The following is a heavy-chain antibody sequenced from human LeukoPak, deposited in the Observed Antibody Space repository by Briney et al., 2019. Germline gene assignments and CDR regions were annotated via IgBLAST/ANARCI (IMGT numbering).Heavy chain of an antibody. Sequence: VASVKVSCKASGYTFTSYGISWVRQAPGQGLEWMGWISAYNGNTNYAQKLQGRVTMTTDTSTSTAYMELRSLRSDDTAVYYCARDVYYYDSSGQSPSRAFDIWGQGTMVTVSS. CDR3: ARDVYYYDSSGQSPSRAFDI. CDR1: GYTFTSYG. D-gene: IGHD3-22*01. V-gene: IGHV1-18*01. CDR2: ISAYNGNT. J-gene: IGHJ3*02.